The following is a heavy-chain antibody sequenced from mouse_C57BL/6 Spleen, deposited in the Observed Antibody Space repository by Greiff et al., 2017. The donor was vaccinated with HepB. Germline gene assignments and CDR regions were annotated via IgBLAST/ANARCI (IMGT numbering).Heavy chain of an antibody. CDR3: ARYSGTPYYFDY. CDR2: IDPSDSET. J-gene: IGHJ2*01. CDR1: GYTFTSYW. D-gene: IGHD4-1*01. V-gene: IGHV1-52*01. Sequence: VQLQESGAELVRPGSSVKLSCKASGYTFTSYWMHWVKQRPIQGLEWIGNIDPSDSETHYNQKFKDKATLTVDKSSSTAYMQLSSLTSEDSAVYYCARYSGTPYYFDYWGQGTTLTVSS.